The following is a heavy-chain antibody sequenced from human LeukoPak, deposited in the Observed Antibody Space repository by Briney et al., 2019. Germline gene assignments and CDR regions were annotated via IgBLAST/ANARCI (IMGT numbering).Heavy chain of an antibody. J-gene: IGHJ5*02. Sequence: SETLSLTCTVSGGSISSSSYYWGWIRQPPGKGLEWIGSIYYSGSTNYNPSLKSRVTISVDTSKNQFSLKLSSVTAADTAVYYCARLQYYYGSDYRPTPLDRNWFDPWGQGTLVTVSS. D-gene: IGHD3-10*01. CDR1: GGSISSSSYY. V-gene: IGHV4-39*07. CDR3: ARLQYYYGSDYRPTPLDRNWFDP. CDR2: IYYSGST.